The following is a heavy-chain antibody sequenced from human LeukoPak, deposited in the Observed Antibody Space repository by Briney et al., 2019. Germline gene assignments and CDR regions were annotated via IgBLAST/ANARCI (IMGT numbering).Heavy chain of an antibody. D-gene: IGHD6-13*01. CDR1: GFTFSSYT. Sequence: GGSLRLSCAASGFTFSSYTMNWVRQAPGKGLEWASSISSSSSYIYYADSVKGRFTISRDNAKNSLYLQMNSLRAEDTAIYYCARDEYSSSWYGAFDYWGQGTLVTVSS. CDR3: ARDEYSSSWYGAFDY. V-gene: IGHV3-21*01. CDR2: ISSSSSYI. J-gene: IGHJ4*02.